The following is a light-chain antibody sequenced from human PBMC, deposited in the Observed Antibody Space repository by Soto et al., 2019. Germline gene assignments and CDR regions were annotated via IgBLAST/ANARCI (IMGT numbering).Light chain of an antibody. V-gene: IGKV1-5*01. CDR3: QQYNNFCT. CDR1: QSISSW. CDR2: DAS. J-gene: IGKJ1*01. Sequence: DIQMTQSPSTLSASVGDRVPITCRASQSISSWLAWYQQKPGKAPKLLIYDASSLESWVPSRFSGSGSGTEFTLTISSLQPDDFATDYCQQYNNFCTFGQGTKVEIK.